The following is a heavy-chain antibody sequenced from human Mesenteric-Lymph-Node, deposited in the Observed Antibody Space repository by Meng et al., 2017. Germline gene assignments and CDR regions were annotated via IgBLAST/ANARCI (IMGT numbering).Heavy chain of an antibody. CDR1: GFAVFTNY. J-gene: IGHJ4*02. Sequence: EVQVVGTGGGLVQPGGSPRLSCAASGFAVFTNYMSWVRQAPGKGLEWVSVIFAGGNTYYADSVKGRFTISRDGSKNTLYLQMNSLRAEDTAVYYCARDWVAVADWGQGTLVTVSS. CDR3: ARDWVAVAD. D-gene: IGHD6-19*01. V-gene: IGHV3-53*02. CDR2: IFAGGNT.